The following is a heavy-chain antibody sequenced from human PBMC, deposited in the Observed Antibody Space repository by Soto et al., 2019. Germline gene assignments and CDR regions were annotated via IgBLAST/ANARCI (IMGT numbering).Heavy chain of an antibody. Sequence: GGSLRLSCAASGFTFSSYDMHWVRQATGKGLEWVSAIGTAGDTYYPGSVKGRFTISRENAKNSLYLQMNSLRAEDTAVYYCARVGCSSTSCYAGYYGMDVWGQGTTVTVSS. D-gene: IGHD2-2*01. CDR3: ARVGCSSTSCYAGYYGMDV. CDR1: GFTFSSYD. J-gene: IGHJ6*02. CDR2: IGTAGDT. V-gene: IGHV3-13*01.